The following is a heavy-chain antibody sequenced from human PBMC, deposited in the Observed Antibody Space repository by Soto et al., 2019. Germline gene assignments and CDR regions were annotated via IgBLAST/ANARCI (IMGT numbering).Heavy chain of an antibody. V-gene: IGHV4-31*03. J-gene: IGHJ3*02. CDR2: IYYSGST. CDR1: GASISSGGYY. D-gene: IGHD3-10*01. Sequence: SETLSLTCTVSGASISSGGYYWGWIRQHPGKGLEWIGYIYYSGSTYYNPSLKSRVAISVDTSKNQFSLKLSSVTAADTAVYYCARGYMVRGVLGAFDIWGQGTMVPVSS. CDR3: ARGYMVRGVLGAFDI.